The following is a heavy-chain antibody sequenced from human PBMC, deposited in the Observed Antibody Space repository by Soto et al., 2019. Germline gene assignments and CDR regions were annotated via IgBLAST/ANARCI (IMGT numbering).Heavy chain of an antibody. J-gene: IGHJ6*02. CDR3: ARDLYYYDSSGYYTSGYYYYGMDV. Sequence: QVQLVQSGAEVKKPGSSVKVSCKASGGTFSSYTISWVRQAPGQGLEWMGRIIPILGIANYAQKFQGRVTITADKSTSTAYMELSSLRSEDTAVYYCARDLYYYDSSGYYTSGYYYYGMDVWGQGTTVTVSS. CDR2: IIPILGIA. V-gene: IGHV1-69*08. CDR1: GGTFSSYT. D-gene: IGHD3-22*01.